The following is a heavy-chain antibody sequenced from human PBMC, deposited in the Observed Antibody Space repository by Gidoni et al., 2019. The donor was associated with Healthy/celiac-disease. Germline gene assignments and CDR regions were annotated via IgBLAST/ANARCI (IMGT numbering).Heavy chain of an antibody. Sequence: QVQLVASGGGVVQPGRSLRLSLAASGFSFSSYGIHWVRQAPGKGLEWVAVISYDGSNKYYADSVKGRFTISRDNSKNTLYLQMNSLRAEDTAVYYCAKALLDCSGGSCYSSYGMDVWGKGTTVTVSS. CDR1: GFSFSSYG. CDR2: ISYDGSNK. V-gene: IGHV3-30*18. J-gene: IGHJ6*04. D-gene: IGHD2-15*01. CDR3: AKALLDCSGGSCYSSYGMDV.